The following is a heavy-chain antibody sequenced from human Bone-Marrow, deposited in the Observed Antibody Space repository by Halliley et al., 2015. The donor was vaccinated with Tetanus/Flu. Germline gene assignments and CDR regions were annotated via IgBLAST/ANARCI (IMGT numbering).Heavy chain of an antibody. CDR2: SFFSWPP. J-gene: IGHJ4*02. Sequence: LGGSGYSFFSWPPYYNPSLESPLAISLDTSKNQFSLTLSSVTAADTGVYYCASMTAMTSFEYWGQGTLITVSS. D-gene: IGHD4-17*01. CDR3: ASMTAMTSFEY. V-gene: IGHV4-30-4*01.